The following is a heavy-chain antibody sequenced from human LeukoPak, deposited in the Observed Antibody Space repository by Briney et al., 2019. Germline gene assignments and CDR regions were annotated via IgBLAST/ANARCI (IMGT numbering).Heavy chain of an antibody. D-gene: IGHD5/OR15-5a*01. Sequence: GGSLTLSCTASGFTFCDYAMSWFRQAPGKGLEWVGFIRSKAYGGTTEYAASVKGRFTISRDDSKSIAYLQMNSLKTEDTSVYYCTRVYLPAYYYYYGMDVWGQGTTVTVSS. V-gene: IGHV3-49*03. CDR3: TRVYLPAYYYYYGMDV. CDR2: IRSKAYGGTT. CDR1: GFTFCDYA. J-gene: IGHJ6*02.